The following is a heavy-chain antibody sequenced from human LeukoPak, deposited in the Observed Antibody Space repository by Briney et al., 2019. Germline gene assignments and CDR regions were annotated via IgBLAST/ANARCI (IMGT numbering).Heavy chain of an antibody. J-gene: IGHJ5*02. D-gene: IGHD3-10*01. Sequence: ASVKVSCKASGYVFTDFDINWVRQAPGQGLEWMGWMNPKTGKTSYAQNFKGRVTMTRNTSISTAYMELSGLRSEDTAIFYCVRRLLWSNSFDPWGQGTLVTVSS. CDR1: GYVFTDFD. CDR2: MNPKTGKT. CDR3: VRRLLWSNSFDP. V-gene: IGHV1-8*01.